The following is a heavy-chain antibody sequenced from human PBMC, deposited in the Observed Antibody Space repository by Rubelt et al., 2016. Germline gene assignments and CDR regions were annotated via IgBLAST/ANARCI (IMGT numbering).Heavy chain of an antibody. CDR1: GYTFTDFA. D-gene: IGHD1-26*01. Sequence: QVQLVQSGTEMKMPGTSVKVSCKASGYTFTDFAMQWVRQAPGQRLEWMGWVNCGNGKTRYSQNFQGRGAITRDASANTAYMELTSLRSEDTAIYFCARGIWDSGNYYFDSWGQGTLVTVSS. V-gene: IGHV1-3*01. CDR2: VNCGNGKT. J-gene: IGHJ4*02. CDR3: ARGIWDSGNYYFDS.